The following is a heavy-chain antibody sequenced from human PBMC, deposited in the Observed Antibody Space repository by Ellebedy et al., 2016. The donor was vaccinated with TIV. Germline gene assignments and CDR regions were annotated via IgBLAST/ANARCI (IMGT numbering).Heavy chain of an antibody. Sequence: PGGSLRLSCAASGFTFSSYAMSWVRQAPGKGLECVSGISDSGGSTYYAESVKGRFTISRDNSKSTLYLEMKSLRVEDTAVYYCAREQSPYYEILTGSFDYWGQGALVTVSS. D-gene: IGHD3-9*01. CDR3: AREQSPYYEILTGSFDY. V-gene: IGHV3-23*01. J-gene: IGHJ4*02. CDR2: ISDSGGST. CDR1: GFTFSSYA.